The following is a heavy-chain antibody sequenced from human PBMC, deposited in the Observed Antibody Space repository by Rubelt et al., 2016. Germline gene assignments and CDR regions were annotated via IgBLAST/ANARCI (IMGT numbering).Heavy chain of an antibody. V-gene: IGHV1-2*02. Sequence: QVQLVQSGAEVKKPGASVKVSCKASGYTFIAYYIHWVRQAPGPGLEWMGWIKPNSGGTNNAQKFQGRVTMTRETSISTAYMELSRLRSDDTAVYYCARGDYWGQGTLVTVSS. CDR1: GYTFIAYY. CDR2: IKPNSGGT. J-gene: IGHJ4*02. CDR3: ARGDY.